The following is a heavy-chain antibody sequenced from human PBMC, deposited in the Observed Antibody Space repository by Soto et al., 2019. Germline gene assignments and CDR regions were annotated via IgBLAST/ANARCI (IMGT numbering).Heavy chain of an antibody. D-gene: IGHD2-21*01. CDR2: ITTSSACI. Sequence: GGSLRLSCAASGFTFNTYDMNWVRQAPGKGLEWVSSITTSSACIYYADSLKGRITISRDNAKNSLFLQMNSLRAEDTAVYYCVRSGTARLLRHSWFDTWGQGTLVTVSS. CDR1: GFTFNTYD. V-gene: IGHV3-21*01. CDR3: VRSGTARLLRHSWFDT. J-gene: IGHJ5*02.